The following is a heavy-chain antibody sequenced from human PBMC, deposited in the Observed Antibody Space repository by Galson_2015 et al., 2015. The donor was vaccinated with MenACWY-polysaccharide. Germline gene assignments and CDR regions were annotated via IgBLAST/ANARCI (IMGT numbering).Heavy chain of an antibody. CDR3: AREVGYYDILTGYYQTDAFDI. Sequence: SVKVSCKASGGTFSSYAISWVRQAPGQGLEWMGGIIPIFGTANYAQKFQGRVTITADKSTSTAYMELSSLRSEDTAVYYCAREVGYYDILTGYYQTDAFDIWGQGTMVTVSS. V-gene: IGHV1-69*06. D-gene: IGHD3-9*01. CDR2: IIPIFGTA. CDR1: GGTFSSYA. J-gene: IGHJ3*02.